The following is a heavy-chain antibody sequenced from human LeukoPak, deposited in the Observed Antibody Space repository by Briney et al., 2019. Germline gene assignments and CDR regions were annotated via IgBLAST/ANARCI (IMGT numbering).Heavy chain of an antibody. V-gene: IGHV3-74*01. Sequence: GGSLRLSCAASGFTFSSYWMHWVRQAPGKGLVWVSRINSDGSSTSYADSVKGRFTISRDNAKNTLYLQMNSLRAEDTAVYYCAREATVRGKFDYWGQGTLVTVSS. J-gene: IGHJ4*02. D-gene: IGHD3-10*01. CDR3: AREATVRGKFDY. CDR1: GFTFSSYW. CDR2: INSDGSST.